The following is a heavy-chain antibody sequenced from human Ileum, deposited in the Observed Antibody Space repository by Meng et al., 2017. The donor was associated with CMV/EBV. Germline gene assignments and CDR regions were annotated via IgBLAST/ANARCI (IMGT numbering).Heavy chain of an antibody. D-gene: IGHD6-13*01. CDR3: AKALGYGSSRGPAFDI. Sequence: GESLKISCAASGFTFSSYAMSWVRQAPGKGLEWVSVIYSGGSSTYYADSVKGRFTISRDNSKNTLYLQMNSLRAEDTAVYYCAKALGYGSSRGPAFDIWGQGTMVTVSS. J-gene: IGHJ3*02. CDR2: IYSGGSST. CDR1: GFTFSSYA. V-gene: IGHV3-23*03.